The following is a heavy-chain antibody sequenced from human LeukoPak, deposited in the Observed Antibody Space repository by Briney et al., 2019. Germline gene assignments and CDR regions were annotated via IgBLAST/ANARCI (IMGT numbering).Heavy chain of an antibody. V-gene: IGHV3-30-3*01. CDR3: ARDGEQWELPHYFDY. D-gene: IGHD1-26*01. CDR2: ISYDGSNK. CDR1: GFTFSSYA. Sequence: GGSLRLSCAASGFTFSSYAMHWVRQAPGKGLEWVAVISYDGSNKYYADSVKGRFTISRDNSKNTLYLQMNSRRAEDTAVYYCARDGEQWELPHYFDYWGQGTLVTVSS. J-gene: IGHJ4*02.